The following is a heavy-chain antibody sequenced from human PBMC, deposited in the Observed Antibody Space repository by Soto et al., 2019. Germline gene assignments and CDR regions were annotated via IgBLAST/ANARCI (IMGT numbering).Heavy chain of an antibody. Sequence: SVKVSCKASGGTFSSYAISWVRQAPGQGLEWMGGIIPIFGTANYAQKFQGRVTITADESTSTAYMELSSLRSEDTAVYYCARGIKSSSSYYYYYGMDVWGQGTTVTVSS. V-gene: IGHV1-69*13. CDR1: GGTFSSYA. CDR2: IIPIFGTA. D-gene: IGHD6-6*01. J-gene: IGHJ6*02. CDR3: ARGIKSSSSYYYYYGMDV.